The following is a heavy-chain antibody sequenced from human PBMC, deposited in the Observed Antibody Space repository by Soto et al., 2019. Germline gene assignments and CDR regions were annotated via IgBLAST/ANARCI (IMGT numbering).Heavy chain of an antibody. Sequence: ASVTVSCQPFGYTFVDHYIHWVRQAPGQGLEWMGWINPKSGGTKYAPKFQGWVTMTRDTSITTAYMELGRLNSDDTAVYYCARSSGWSRSDYWGQGTLVTVSS. V-gene: IGHV1-2*04. J-gene: IGHJ4*02. CDR2: INPKSGGT. CDR3: ARSSGWSRSDY. D-gene: IGHD6-13*01. CDR1: GYTFVDHY.